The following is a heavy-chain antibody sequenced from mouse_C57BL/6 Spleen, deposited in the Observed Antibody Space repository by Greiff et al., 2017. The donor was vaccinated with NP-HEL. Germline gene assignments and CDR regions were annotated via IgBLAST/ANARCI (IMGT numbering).Heavy chain of an antibody. Sequence: EVQLQQSGAELVRPGASVKLSCTASGFNIKDDYMHWVKQRPEQGLEWIGWIDPENGDTEYASKFQGKATITADTSSNTAYLQLSSLTSEDTAVYYCTTYYGSYWGQGTTLTVSS. CDR1: GFNIKDDY. J-gene: IGHJ2*01. V-gene: IGHV14-4*01. CDR3: TTYYGSY. CDR2: IDPENGDT. D-gene: IGHD1-1*01.